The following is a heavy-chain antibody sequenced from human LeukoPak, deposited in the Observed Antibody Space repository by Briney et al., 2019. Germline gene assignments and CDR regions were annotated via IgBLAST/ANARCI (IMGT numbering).Heavy chain of an antibody. CDR3: ASRPTTWGFFDS. V-gene: IGHV4-39*01. CDR2: IYFSGST. Sequence: SSETPSLTCTASGGSISSSSYYWGWIRQPPGKGLELIGSIYFSGSTAYSPSLKSRVNISVDTSKNQFSLKLSSVTAADTAVYFCASRPTTWGFFDSWGQGTLVTVSS. J-gene: IGHJ4*02. CDR1: GGSISSSSYY. D-gene: IGHD4-17*01.